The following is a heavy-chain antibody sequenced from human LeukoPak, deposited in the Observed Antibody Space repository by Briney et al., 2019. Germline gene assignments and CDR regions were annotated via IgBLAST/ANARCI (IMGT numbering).Heavy chain of an antibody. Sequence: GGSLRLSCAASGFSFSSWMAWVRQAPGQGLEWVANINQDGGETYYVDSVQGRFTISRDNAKNSLFLQMNSLGAEDTAVYYCARSVDKGTVDYWGQGTLVTVSS. J-gene: IGHJ4*02. CDR1: GFSFSSW. D-gene: IGHD5-12*01. CDR3: ARSVDKGTVDY. V-gene: IGHV3-7*03. CDR2: INQDGGET.